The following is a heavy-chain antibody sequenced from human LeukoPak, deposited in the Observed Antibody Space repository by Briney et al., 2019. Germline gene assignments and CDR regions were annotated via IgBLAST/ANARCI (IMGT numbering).Heavy chain of an antibody. J-gene: IGHJ4*02. CDR1: GFTFRNYV. V-gene: IGHV3-30-3*01. CDR2: TSSDLDVK. CDR3: ARGRFLEWLLCLI. D-gene: IGHD3-3*01. Sequence: GGSLRLSCAASGFTFRNYVIHWVRQAPGKGLEWVAVTSSDLDVKLYADSVKGRFTISRDNSRSTLYLQMNSLRAEDTAVYYCARGRFLEWLLCLIWGQGTLVTVSS.